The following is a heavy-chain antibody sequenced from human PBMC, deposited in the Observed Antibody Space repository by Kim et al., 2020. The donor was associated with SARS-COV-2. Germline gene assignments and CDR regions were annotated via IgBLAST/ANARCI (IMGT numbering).Heavy chain of an antibody. V-gene: IGHV3-30*02. CDR3: AKDRSGYFDL. CDR2: K. J-gene: IGHJ2*01. Sequence: KYYADSVKGRFTISRDNSKNTLYLQMNSLRAEDTAVYYCAKDRSGYFDLWGRGTLVTVSS. D-gene: IGHD3-10*01.